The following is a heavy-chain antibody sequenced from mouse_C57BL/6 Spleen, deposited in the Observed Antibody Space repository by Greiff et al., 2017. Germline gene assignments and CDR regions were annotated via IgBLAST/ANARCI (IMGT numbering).Heavy chain of an antibody. D-gene: IGHD2-5*01. J-gene: IGHJ3*01. CDR3: ATYYSKGAWFAY. V-gene: IGHV1-39*01. Sequence: EVKLQESGPELVKPGASVKISCKASGYSFTDYNMNWVKQSNGKSLEWIGVINPNYGTTSYNQKFKGKATLTVDQSSSTAYMQLNSLTSEDSAVYYCATYYSKGAWFAYWGQGTLVTVSA. CDR2: INPNYGTT. CDR1: GYSFTDYN.